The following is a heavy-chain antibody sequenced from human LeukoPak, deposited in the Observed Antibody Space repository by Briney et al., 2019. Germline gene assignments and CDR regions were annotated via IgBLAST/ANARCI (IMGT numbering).Heavy chain of an antibody. D-gene: IGHD5-12*01. J-gene: IGHJ5*02. CDR1: GYTFTNNF. CDR2: INPSGDNT. V-gene: IGHV1-46*01. CDR3: ARDNSVGDSAWWFDP. Sequence: ASVKVSCKASGYTFTNNFMHWVRQAPGQGLEWMGIINPSGDNTWYAQKFQGRVTMTRDMAMSTDYMEVSSLRSEDTAVYYCARDNSVGDSAWWFDPWGQGTLVTVSS.